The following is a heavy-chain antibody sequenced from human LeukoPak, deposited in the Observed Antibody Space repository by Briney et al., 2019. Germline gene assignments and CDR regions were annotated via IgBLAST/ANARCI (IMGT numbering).Heavy chain of an antibody. V-gene: IGHV3-53*01. CDR2: IYSDGST. Sequence: GSLRLSCAASGFTVSGNHMSWVRQAPGKGLEWLSVIYSDGSTYYADSVKGRFTISRDNSKNTLFLQMNSLRVEDTAVYYCARMYHYDSSGYYPYWGQGTLVTVSS. D-gene: IGHD3-22*01. J-gene: IGHJ4*02. CDR1: GFTVSGNH. CDR3: ARMYHYDSSGYYPY.